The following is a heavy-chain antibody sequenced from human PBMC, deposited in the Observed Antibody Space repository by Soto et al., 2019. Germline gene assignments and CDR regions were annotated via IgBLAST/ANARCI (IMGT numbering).Heavy chain of an antibody. Sequence: GGSLRLSCAASGFSFSNYGMHWVRQAPGKGLVWVSRIDSDGSSTTYADSVKGRFTISRDNAKDTLYLQMNSLRVEDTAVYYCAREDWYSSAWSGGWGQGTLVTVSS. J-gene: IGHJ4*02. D-gene: IGHD6-19*01. CDR2: IDSDGSST. CDR3: AREDWYSSAWSGG. V-gene: IGHV3-74*01. CDR1: GFSFSNYG.